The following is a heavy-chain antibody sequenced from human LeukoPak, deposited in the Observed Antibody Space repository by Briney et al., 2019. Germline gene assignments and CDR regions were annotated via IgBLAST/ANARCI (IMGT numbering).Heavy chain of an antibody. CDR1: GYTFTGYY. V-gene: IGHV1-2*02. CDR2: INPNSGGT. J-gene: IGHJ5*02. CDR3: ARGGLTGTFFPSGNWFDP. D-gene: IGHD1-20*01. Sequence: ASVTVSCKASGYTFTGYYMHWVRQAPGQGLEWMGWINPNSGGTNYAQKFQGRVTMTRDTSISTAYMELSRLRSDDTAVYYCARGGLTGTFFPSGNWFDPWGQGTLVTVSS.